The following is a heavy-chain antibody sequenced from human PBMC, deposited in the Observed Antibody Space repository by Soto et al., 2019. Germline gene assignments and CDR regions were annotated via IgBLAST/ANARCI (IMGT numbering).Heavy chain of an antibody. Sequence: ETLRLSCAASGFTFSSYAMSWVRQAPGKGLEWVSAISGSGGSTYYADSVKGRFTISRDNSKNTLYLQMNSLRAEDTAVYYCAPDYDFWSGPLLGDWGQGTLVTVSS. CDR2: ISGSGGST. D-gene: IGHD3-3*01. CDR1: GFTFSSYA. V-gene: IGHV3-23*01. J-gene: IGHJ4*02. CDR3: APDYDFWSGPLLGD.